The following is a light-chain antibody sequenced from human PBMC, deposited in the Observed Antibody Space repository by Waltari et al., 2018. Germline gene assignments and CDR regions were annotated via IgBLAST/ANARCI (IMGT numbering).Light chain of an antibody. V-gene: IGKV1-9*01. J-gene: IGKJ4*01. CDR3: QQLYSSPLT. CDR1: QGISSY. CDR2: AAS. Sequence: DIQMTQSPSFLSASVGDRVTITCRASQGISSYLAWFQQKPGKAPNLLIYAASSLQSGVPSRFSGSGSGTDFTLTISSLQPEDFAAYYCQQLYSSPLTFGGGTKVEIK.